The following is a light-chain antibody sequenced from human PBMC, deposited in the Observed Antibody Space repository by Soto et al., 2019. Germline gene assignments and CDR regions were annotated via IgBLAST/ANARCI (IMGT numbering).Light chain of an antibody. V-gene: IGLV2-8*01. CDR2: EVS. J-gene: IGLJ1*01. CDR1: SSDVGGYNY. CDR3: SSYAGSINPFV. Sequence: QSVLTQPPSASGSPGQSVTISCTGTSSDVGGYNYVSWYQQHPGKAPKLMIYEVSKRPSGVPDRFSGSKSGNTASLTVSGLQAEDEADYYCSSYAGSINPFVFGTGTKVTV.